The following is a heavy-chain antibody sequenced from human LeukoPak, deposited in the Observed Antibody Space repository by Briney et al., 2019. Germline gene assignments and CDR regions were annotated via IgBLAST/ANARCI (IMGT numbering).Heavy chain of an antibody. CDR2: ISGSGVST. J-gene: IGHJ4*02. V-gene: IGHV3-23*01. Sequence: GGSLRLSCAASGFTFSNHWMHWVRQAPGKGLEWVSTISGSGVSTYYADSVKGRFTISRDNSKNALYLQMNSLRADDTAIYYCAKLGVARYCTGGACPHYYFDYWGQGTLVTVSS. D-gene: IGHD2-8*02. CDR1: GFTFSNHW. CDR3: AKLGVARYCTGGACPHYYFDY.